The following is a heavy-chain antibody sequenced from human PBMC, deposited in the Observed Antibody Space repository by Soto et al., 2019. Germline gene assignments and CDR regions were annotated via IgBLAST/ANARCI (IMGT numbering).Heavy chain of an antibody. V-gene: IGHV5-51*01. Sequence: PGESLKISCKGSGYSFTSYWIGWVRQMPGKGLEWMGIIYPGDSDTRYSPSFQGQVTISADKSISTAYLQWSSLKSEDTAMYYCITYCDFGSGHYPHWGQGILGTVSS. J-gene: IGHJ4*02. D-gene: IGHD3-3*01. CDR1: GYSFTSYW. CDR3: ITYCDFGSGHYPH. CDR2: IYPGDSDT.